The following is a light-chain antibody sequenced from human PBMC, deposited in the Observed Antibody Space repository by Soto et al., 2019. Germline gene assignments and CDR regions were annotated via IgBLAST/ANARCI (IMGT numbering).Light chain of an antibody. CDR1: SSDIGNYNS. V-gene: IGLV2-8*01. CDR3: SSYAGRNNWV. CDR2: EVT. J-gene: IGLJ3*02. Sequence: QSVLTQPASVSGSPGQSITIPCTGTSSDIGNYNSVSWYQQHPGKAPKLIIFEVTNRPSGVPDRFSGSKSGNTASLTVSGLQAEDEADYYCSSYAGRNNWVFGGGTKLTVL.